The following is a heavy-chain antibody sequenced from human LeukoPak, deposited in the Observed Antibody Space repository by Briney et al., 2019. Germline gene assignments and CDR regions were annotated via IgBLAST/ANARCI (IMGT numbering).Heavy chain of an antibody. CDR3: VRERFHGSGAPKFDF. J-gene: IGHJ4*02. Sequence: GGSLRLSCTASGFSFSGYWMHWVRQAPGKGLVWVSRIKSDGSSTTYADSVKGRFTISRDNAKNSLHLQVNSLRAEDTAVYYCVRERFHGSGAPKFDFWGQGTLVTVSS. D-gene: IGHD3-10*01. CDR1: GFSFSGYW. V-gene: IGHV3-74*01. CDR2: IKSDGSST.